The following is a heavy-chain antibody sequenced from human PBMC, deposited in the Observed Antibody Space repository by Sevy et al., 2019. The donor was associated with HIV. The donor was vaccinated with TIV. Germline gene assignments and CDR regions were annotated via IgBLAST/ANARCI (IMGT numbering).Heavy chain of an antibody. J-gene: IGHJ6*02. CDR3: ARILSTSYYYYHAMDV. CDR2: TNPNSGNT. V-gene: IGHV1-8*01. D-gene: IGHD2-2*01. Sequence: ASVKVSCKASGYTVTTYDINWVRQATGQGLEWMGWTNPNSGNTGYAQKFQGRVTMTRNTSIETAYMELSSLRSEDTAVYYCARILSTSYYYYHAMDVWGQGTTVTVSS. CDR1: GYTVTTYD.